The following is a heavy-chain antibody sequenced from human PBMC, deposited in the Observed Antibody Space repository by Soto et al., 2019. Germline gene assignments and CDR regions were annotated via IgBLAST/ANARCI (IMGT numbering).Heavy chain of an antibody. V-gene: IGHV4-59*12. CDR1: GGTISSYY. Sequence: PSETLPRPCTVSGGTISSYYWRWIRQPPGKGLEWIGYIYYSGSTYYNPSLKSRVTISVDPSKNQFSLKLSSVTAADPAVYYCARDRSYSDSSGYPDYWGQGTLVTVSS. J-gene: IGHJ4*02. CDR2: IYYSGST. D-gene: IGHD3-22*01. CDR3: ARDRSYSDSSGYPDY.